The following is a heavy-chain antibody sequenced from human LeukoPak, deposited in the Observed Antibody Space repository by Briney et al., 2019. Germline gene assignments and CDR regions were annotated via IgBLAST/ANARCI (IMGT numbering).Heavy chain of an antibody. CDR1: GFAFSRYA. J-gene: IGHJ4*02. CDR3: AKSTVATNDF. CDR2: ISGGASDT. V-gene: IGHV3-23*01. D-gene: IGHD4-11*01. Sequence: GGSLRLSCAGFGFAFSRYAMSWVRQAPGKGLVWVSAISGGASDTYYADSVKGRFTISRDNSKSTLYLQMNSLRAEDTAVYYCAKSTVATNDFWGQGTLVTVSS.